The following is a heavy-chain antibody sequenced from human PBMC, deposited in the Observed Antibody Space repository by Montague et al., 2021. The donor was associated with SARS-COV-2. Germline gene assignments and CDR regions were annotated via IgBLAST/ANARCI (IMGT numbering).Heavy chain of an antibody. CDR3: ARSYYDILTAYYTPFDY. J-gene: IGHJ4*02. V-gene: IGHV2-70*04. CDR2: IDWDDDK. Sequence: PALVKPTQTLTLTCTFSGFSLSTSGMRASWIRQPPGKALKWLARIDWDDDKFYSTSLKTRLTISKDTSKNQVVLTMTNMDPVDTATYYCARSYYDILTAYYTPFDYGGEGTLGTGSS. D-gene: IGHD3-9*01. CDR1: GFSLSTSGMR.